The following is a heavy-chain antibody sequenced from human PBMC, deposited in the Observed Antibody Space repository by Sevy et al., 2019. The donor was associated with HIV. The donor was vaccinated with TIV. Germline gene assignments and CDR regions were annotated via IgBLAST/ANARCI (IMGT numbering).Heavy chain of an antibody. CDR2: IKSKTDGGTT. V-gene: IGHV3-15*01. CDR3: TTGAYCGGDCYLRNYYYYGMDV. Sequence: GGCLRLSCAASGFTFSNAWMSWVRQAPGKGLEWVGRIKSKTDGGTTDYAAPVKGRFTISRDDSKNTLYLQMNSLKTEDTAVYYCTTGAYCGGDCYLRNYYYYGMDVWGQGTTVTVSS. CDR1: GFTFSNAW. D-gene: IGHD2-21*02. J-gene: IGHJ6*02.